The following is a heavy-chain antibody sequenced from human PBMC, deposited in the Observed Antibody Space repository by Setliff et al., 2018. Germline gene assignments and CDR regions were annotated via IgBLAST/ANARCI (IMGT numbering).Heavy chain of an antibody. D-gene: IGHD2-8*02. CDR3: TVYSTGSSKDHY. Sequence: SETLSLTCAVYGGSFSTYYWTWIRQPPGKGLEWIGEINHSGSTNYNPSLKSRVTISVDTSKNQFSLKLSSVTAADTALYYCTVYSTGSSKDHYWGQGAPVTVSS. J-gene: IGHJ4*02. CDR1: GGSFSTYY. V-gene: IGHV4-34*01. CDR2: INHSGST.